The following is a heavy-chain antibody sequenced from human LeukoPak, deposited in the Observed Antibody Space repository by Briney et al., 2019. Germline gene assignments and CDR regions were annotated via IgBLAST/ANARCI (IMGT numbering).Heavy chain of an antibody. CDR2: IYYSGST. D-gene: IGHD3-10*01. Sequence: SQTLSLTCTVSGGSISSGSYYWSWIRQPAGKGLEWIGYIYYSGSTNYNPSLKSRVTISVDTSKNQFSLKLSSVTAADTAVYYCARGGHYGSGSYGNYWGQGTLVTVSS. CDR1: GGSISSGSYY. J-gene: IGHJ4*02. V-gene: IGHV4-61*10. CDR3: ARGGHYGSGSYGNY.